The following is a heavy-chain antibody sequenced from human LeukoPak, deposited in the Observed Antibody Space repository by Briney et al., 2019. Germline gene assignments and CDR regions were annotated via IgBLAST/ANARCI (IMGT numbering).Heavy chain of an antibody. CDR1: GFTFSGYA. D-gene: IGHD3-3*01. J-gene: IGHJ4*02. V-gene: IGHV3-23*01. CDR2: ISGSGGST. Sequence: GGSLRLSCAASGFTFSGYAMSWVRQAPGKGLEWVSAISGSGGSTYYADSVKGRFTISRDNSKNTLYLQMNSLRAEDTAVYYCAKDTIFGVVITRGYFDYWGQGTLVTVSS. CDR3: AKDTIFGVVITRGYFDY.